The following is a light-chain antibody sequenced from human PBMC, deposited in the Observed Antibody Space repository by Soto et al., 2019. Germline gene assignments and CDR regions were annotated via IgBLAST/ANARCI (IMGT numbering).Light chain of an antibody. CDR1: GGDIGAYNY. J-gene: IGLJ3*02. V-gene: IGLV2-14*01. Sequence: QSALTQPASVSGSPGQSITISCAGTGGDIGAYNYVSWYQQHPGKAPKLMIYEVIRRPSGISNRFSGSKSGNTASLTISTLQAEDEADYYCSSYTTSSTVVFGGGTKVTV. CDR2: EVI. CDR3: SSYTTSSTVV.